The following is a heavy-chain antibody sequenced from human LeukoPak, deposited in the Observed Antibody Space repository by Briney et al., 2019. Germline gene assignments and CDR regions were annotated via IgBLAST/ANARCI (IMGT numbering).Heavy chain of an antibody. Sequence: ASVKVSCKASGYTFTSYGISWVRQAPGQGLEWMGWISAYNGNTNYAQKLQGRVTMTTDTSTSTAYMELRSLRSDDTAVYYCARRMVRGVIPYYYYMDVWGKGTTVTVSS. CDR1: GYTFTSYG. CDR3: ARRMVRGVIPYYYYMDV. J-gene: IGHJ6*03. CDR2: ISAYNGNT. V-gene: IGHV1-18*01. D-gene: IGHD3-10*01.